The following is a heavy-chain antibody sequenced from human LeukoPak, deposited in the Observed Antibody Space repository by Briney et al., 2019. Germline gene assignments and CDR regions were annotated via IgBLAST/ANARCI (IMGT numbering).Heavy chain of an antibody. CDR1: GYTFTGYF. D-gene: IGHD2-15*01. CDR2: INPNKGET. Sequence: GSLKVSCKASGYTFTGYFMHWVRQAPGQGLEWMGWINPNKGETKHAQKLQGRVTMTRDTAISTAFMALSSLRSDDSAVYYCARRYCSGGACYPGADYWGQGTLVTASS. V-gene: IGHV1-2*02. CDR3: ARRYCSGGACYPGADY. J-gene: IGHJ4*02.